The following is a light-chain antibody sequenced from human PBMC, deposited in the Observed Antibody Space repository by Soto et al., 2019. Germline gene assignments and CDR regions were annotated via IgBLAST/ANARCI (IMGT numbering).Light chain of an antibody. V-gene: IGKV3-20*01. Sequence: EIVSTQSPGTLSLSPGESATLSCRASQSIFSSYLAWYQQKPGQAPRLLIYGASNRATGIPDRFSGDGSGTDFTLKISRLEPEDFAVYYCQQYSLSPLTFGGGTKVDIK. CDR2: GAS. CDR1: QSIFSSY. CDR3: QQYSLSPLT. J-gene: IGKJ4*01.